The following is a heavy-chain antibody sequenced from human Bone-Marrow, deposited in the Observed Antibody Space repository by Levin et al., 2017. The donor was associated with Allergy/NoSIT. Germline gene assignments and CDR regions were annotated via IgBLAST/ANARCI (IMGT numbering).Heavy chain of an antibody. CDR3: ARSDPAARPSPFDF. J-gene: IGHJ3*01. Sequence: NASGPTLVKPTQTLTLTCTFSGFSLSTTGVGVGWIRQPPGKALEWLAIIYWDDDERYSPSLRSRLTITKDSSKNQVVLSMINMDPVDTATYFCARSDPAARPSPFDFWGQGTMVTVSS. CDR1: GFSLSTTGVG. CDR2: IYWDDDE. V-gene: IGHV2-5*02. D-gene: IGHD6-6*01.